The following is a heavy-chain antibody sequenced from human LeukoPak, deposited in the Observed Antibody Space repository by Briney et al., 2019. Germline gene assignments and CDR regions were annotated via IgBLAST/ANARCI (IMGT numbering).Heavy chain of an antibody. CDR2: IYSTGST. Sequence: SETLSLTCSVSGGSIRSYFWSWIRQSAGRGLEHIGRIYSTGSTNYSPSLKSRVSMSVDTSKNQFSLTLRSVTPADTAIYYCARAGYTSTWTFDYWGQGILVTVSS. J-gene: IGHJ4*02. CDR1: GGSIRSYF. CDR3: ARAGYTSTWTFDY. D-gene: IGHD6-13*01. V-gene: IGHV4-4*07.